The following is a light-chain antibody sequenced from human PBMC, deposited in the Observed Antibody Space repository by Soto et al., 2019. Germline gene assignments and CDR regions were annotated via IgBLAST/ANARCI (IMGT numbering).Light chain of an antibody. CDR3: QQRTNWPIT. CDR1: QSVGSS. J-gene: IGKJ5*01. V-gene: IGKV3-11*01. Sequence: EIVLTQSPGTLSLSPGERVTLSCRASQSVGSSLAWYRQKPGQAPRLLVYGASTRATGIPARFSGSGSGTDFTLTISSLEPEDFAVYYCQQRTNWPITFGQGTRLEIK. CDR2: GAS.